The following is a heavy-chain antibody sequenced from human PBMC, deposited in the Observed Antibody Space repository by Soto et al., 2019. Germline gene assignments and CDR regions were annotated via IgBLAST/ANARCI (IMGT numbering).Heavy chain of an antibody. Sequence: QWQLQESGPGLVKPSETLSLTCTVSGGSISSSSYFWGWIRQPPGKGLEWIGSVYYSGSTYYNPSLKSRVTISVDTSKNQFSLKLGSVTAADTAGFFFSRPTLVGVVNYGFKIWGQGNKVTVSS. J-gene: IGHJ3*02. CDR3: SRPTLVGVVNYGFKI. CDR2: VYYSGST. V-gene: IGHV4-39*01. D-gene: IGHD3-3*01. CDR1: GGSISSSSYF.